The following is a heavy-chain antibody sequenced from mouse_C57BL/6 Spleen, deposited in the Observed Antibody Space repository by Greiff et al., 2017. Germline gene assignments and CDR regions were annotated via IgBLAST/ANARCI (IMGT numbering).Heavy chain of an antibody. D-gene: IGHD1-1*01. CDR2: FYPGSGSI. Sequence: VQLQQSGAELVKPGASVKLSCKASGYTFTEYTIHWVKQWSGQGLEWIGWFYPGSGSIKYNEKFKDKATLTADKSSSTVYMELSRLTSEDSAVYFCARHEVEATAGSSYFDYWGQGTTLTVSS. V-gene: IGHV1-62-2*01. J-gene: IGHJ2*01. CDR3: ARHEVEATAGSSYFDY. CDR1: GYTFTEYT.